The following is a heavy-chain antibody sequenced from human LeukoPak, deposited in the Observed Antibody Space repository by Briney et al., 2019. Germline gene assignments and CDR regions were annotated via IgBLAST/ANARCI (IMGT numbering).Heavy chain of an antibody. J-gene: IGHJ6*03. Sequence: ASVKVSCKASVYTFTSYDINWVRQATGQGLEWMGWTNPYNGNTGYAQKFEGRVIMTRDTSISTAYLELSSLASEDTAVYYCARAAVNLHPNHYYYMDVWGKGTTVTVSS. CDR3: ARAAVNLHPNHYYYMDV. V-gene: IGHV1-8*01. CDR2: TNPYNGNT. CDR1: VYTFTSYD.